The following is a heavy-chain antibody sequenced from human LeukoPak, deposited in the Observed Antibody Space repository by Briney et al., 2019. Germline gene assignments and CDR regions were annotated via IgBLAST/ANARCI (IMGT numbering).Heavy chain of an antibody. CDR1: GGSFSGYY. Sequence: SETLSLTCAVYGGSFSGYYWSWIRQPPGKGLEWIGEINHSGSTNYNPSLKSRVAISVDTSKNQFSLKLSSVTAADTAVYYCARELRRGMDVWGQGTTVTVSS. CDR3: ARELRRGMDV. CDR2: INHSGST. J-gene: IGHJ6*02. V-gene: IGHV4-34*01. D-gene: IGHD3-16*01.